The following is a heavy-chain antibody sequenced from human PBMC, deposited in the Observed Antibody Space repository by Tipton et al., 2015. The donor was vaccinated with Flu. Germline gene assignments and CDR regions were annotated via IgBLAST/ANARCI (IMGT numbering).Heavy chain of an antibody. Sequence: LRLSCTVSGGSISSYYWSWIRQPAGKGLEWIGRIYTSGSTNYNPSLKSRVTMSVDTSKNQFSLKLSSVTAADTAVYYCARDKIAVAGIWAHYWYFDLWGRGTLVTVSS. CDR2: IYTSGST. CDR1: GGSISSYY. CDR3: ARDKIAVAGIWAHYWYFDL. D-gene: IGHD6-19*01. J-gene: IGHJ2*01. V-gene: IGHV4-4*07.